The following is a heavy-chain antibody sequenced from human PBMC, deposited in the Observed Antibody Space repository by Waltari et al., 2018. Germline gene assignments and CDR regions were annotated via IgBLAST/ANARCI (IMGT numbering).Heavy chain of an antibody. CDR1: GCAFSDYY. Sequence: QVQLQLWGAGLLMPSETLSLTCAVYGCAFSDYYWTWLRHPPGMGLEWIGEIKHTGNTNYNPSLKSRVTLSIDTSKSQISLNLRSVTAADTAVYYCARPLPVGGYYWDLWAQGTLVTVSS. CDR3: ARPLPVGGYYWDL. D-gene: IGHD3-22*01. J-gene: IGHJ5*02. CDR2: IKHTGNT. V-gene: IGHV4-34*01.